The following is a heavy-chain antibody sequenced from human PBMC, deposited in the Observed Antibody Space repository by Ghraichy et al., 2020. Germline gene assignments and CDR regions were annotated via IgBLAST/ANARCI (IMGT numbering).Heavy chain of an antibody. D-gene: IGHD6-13*01. Sequence: ASVKVSCKASGYTFTSYYMHWVRQAPGQGLEWMGIINPSGGSTSYAQKFQGRVTMTRDTSTSTVYMELSSLRSEDTAVYYCAREAWIAAAGTLSSAFDIWGQGTMVTVSS. CDR3: AREAWIAAAGTLSSAFDI. J-gene: IGHJ3*02. V-gene: IGHV1-46*03. CDR2: INPSGGST. CDR1: GYTFTSYY.